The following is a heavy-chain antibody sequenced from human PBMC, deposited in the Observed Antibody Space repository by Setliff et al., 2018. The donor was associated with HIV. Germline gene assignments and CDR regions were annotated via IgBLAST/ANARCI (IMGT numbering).Heavy chain of an antibody. CDR1: GGPFRTFG. CDR3: ATNPEMATINYYYYYMGV. J-gene: IGHJ6*03. Sequence: SVKVSCKASGGPFRTFGISWVRQAPGQGLEWMGGSIPIFGTAKYAQKFQGRVTITADESTSTAYMELSSLRSEDTAVYYCATNPEMATINYYYYYMGVWGKGTTVTVSS. CDR2: SIPIFGTA. D-gene: IGHD5-12*01. V-gene: IGHV1-69*13.